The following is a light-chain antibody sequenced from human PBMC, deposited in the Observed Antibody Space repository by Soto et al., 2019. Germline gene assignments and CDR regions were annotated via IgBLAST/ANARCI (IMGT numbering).Light chain of an antibody. Sequence: EIQMTQSPSSLSASVGDRVTITCRASQGISNYLAWYQQKPGKVPKLLIYGASTLQSGVPSRLSGSGSGTNFTLIINSLQPEDVATYYCQKFDSAPWTFGKGTKV. CDR3: QKFDSAPWT. V-gene: IGKV1-27*01. CDR2: GAS. J-gene: IGKJ1*01. CDR1: QGISNY.